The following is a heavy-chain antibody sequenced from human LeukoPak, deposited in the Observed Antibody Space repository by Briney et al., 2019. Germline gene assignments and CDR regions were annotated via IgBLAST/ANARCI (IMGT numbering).Heavy chain of an antibody. CDR2: VFYTGSS. V-gene: IGHV4-59*11. CDR3: ARAGPWQIDP. Sequence: SETLSLTCTVSGGSMNTHYWSWIRQPPGRGLEWIGHVFYTGSSSYNPSLKSRVTISLDRSKYHFSLRLTSVTAADTAVYYCARAGPWQIDPWGQGTLVTVSS. J-gene: IGHJ5*02. D-gene: IGHD3-10*01. CDR1: GGSMNTHY.